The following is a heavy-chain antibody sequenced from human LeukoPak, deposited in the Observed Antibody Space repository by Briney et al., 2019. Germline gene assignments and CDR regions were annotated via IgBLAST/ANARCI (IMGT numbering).Heavy chain of an antibody. V-gene: IGHV3-48*04. CDR1: GFTFGTCS. Sequence: GGSLRLSCAASGFTFGTCSMNWVRQAPGKGLEWVSYINSGSSNIYYADSVKGRFTISRDNAKNSLYLQMNSLRAEDTAVYYCARAGYSSTWYHPYLDSWGQGTLVTVSS. J-gene: IGHJ4*02. CDR3: ARAGYSSTWYHPYLDS. CDR2: INSGSSNI. D-gene: IGHD6-13*01.